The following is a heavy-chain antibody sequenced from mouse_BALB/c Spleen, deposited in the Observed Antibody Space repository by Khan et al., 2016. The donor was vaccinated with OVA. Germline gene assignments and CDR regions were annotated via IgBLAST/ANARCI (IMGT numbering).Heavy chain of an antibody. CDR3: ARSWAMDY. V-gene: IGHV5-15*02. CDR1: GFTFSDYG. CDR2: ISNLAYSI. Sequence: EVQLVESGGGLVQPGGSRKLSCAASGFTFSDYGMAWVRQAPGKGPEWIAFISNLAYSIYYADTVTGRFTISRENAKNTLYLEMSSLRSEDTAMYYCARSWAMDYWGQGTSVTFSS. J-gene: IGHJ4*01.